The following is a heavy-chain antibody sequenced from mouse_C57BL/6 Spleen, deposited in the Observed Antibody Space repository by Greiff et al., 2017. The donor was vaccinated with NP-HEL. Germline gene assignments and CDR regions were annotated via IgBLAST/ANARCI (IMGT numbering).Heavy chain of an antibody. D-gene: IGHD2-5*01. CDR2: ISDGGSYT. Sequence: EVKLMESGGGLVKPGGSLKLSCAASGFTFSSYAMSWVRQTPDKRLEWVATISDGGSYTYYPDNVKGRFTISRDNAKNNLYLQMSHLKSEDTAMYYCARGQYYSNYEEYFDYWGQGTTLTVSS. J-gene: IGHJ2*01. CDR3: ARGQYYSNYEEYFDY. CDR1: GFTFSSYA. V-gene: IGHV5-4*03.